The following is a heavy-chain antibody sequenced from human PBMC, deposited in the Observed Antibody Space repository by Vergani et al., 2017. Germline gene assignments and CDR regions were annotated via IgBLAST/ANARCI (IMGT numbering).Heavy chain of an antibody. Sequence: QVQLQESGPGLVKPSETLSLTCTVSGGSVSSGSYYWSWIRQPPGKGLEWIGYIYYSGSTNYNPSLKSRVTISVDTSKNQFSLKLSSVTAADTAVYYCARDRLLGFDYWGQGTLVTVSS. V-gene: IGHV4-61*01. J-gene: IGHJ4*02. CDR3: ARDRLLGFDY. D-gene: IGHD2-15*01. CDR2: IYYSGST. CDR1: GGSVSSGSYY.